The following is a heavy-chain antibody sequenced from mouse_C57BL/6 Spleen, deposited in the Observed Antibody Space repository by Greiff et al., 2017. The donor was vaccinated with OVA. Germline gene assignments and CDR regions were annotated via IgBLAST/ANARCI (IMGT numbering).Heavy chain of an antibody. D-gene: IGHD2-4*01. CDR1: GFSLTSYA. Sequence: QVQLKESGPGLVAPSQSLSITCTVSGFSLTSYAISWVRQPPGKGLERLGVIWTGGGTNYNSALKSRLSISKDNSKSQVFLKMNSLQTDDTARYYCARNSGRLRREDYFDYWGQGTTLTVSS. J-gene: IGHJ2*01. CDR3: ARNSGRLRREDYFDY. CDR2: IWTGGGT. V-gene: IGHV2-9-1*01.